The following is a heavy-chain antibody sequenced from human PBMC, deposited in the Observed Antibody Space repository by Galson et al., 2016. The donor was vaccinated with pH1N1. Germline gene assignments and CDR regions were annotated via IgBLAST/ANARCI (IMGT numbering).Heavy chain of an antibody. CDR3: ASPLPSSGHLNYYYSMDG. Sequence: SVKVSCKASGDTLDRYAISWVRQAPGQGLEWMGGIIPIFGAATYSQKFQARVTITVDKSTSTAYMELSSLRSEDTAVYYCASPLPSSGHLNYYYSMDGWGKGPTVTVSS. J-gene: IGHJ6*03. CDR1: GDTLDRYA. CDR2: IIPIFGAA. D-gene: IGHD3-3*01. V-gene: IGHV1-69*06.